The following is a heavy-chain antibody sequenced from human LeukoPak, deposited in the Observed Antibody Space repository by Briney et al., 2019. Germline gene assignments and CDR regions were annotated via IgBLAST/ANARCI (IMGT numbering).Heavy chain of an antibody. CDR2: INHSGST. V-gene: IGHV4-34*01. D-gene: IGHD4-17*01. CDR3: ARGDYGDYFD. CDR1: GGSFSGYY. Sequence: SETLSLTCAVYGGSFSGYYWSWIRQPPGKGLEWIGEINHSGSTNYNPSLKSRVTISVDTSKNQFSLKLSSVTAADTAVYYCARGDYGDYFDWGQGTLVTVS. J-gene: IGHJ4*02.